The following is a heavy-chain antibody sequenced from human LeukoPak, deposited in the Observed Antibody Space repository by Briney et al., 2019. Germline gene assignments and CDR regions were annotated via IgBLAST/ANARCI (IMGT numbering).Heavy chain of an antibody. Sequence: PGGSLRLSCAASGFIFTNYAMHWVRQAPGKGLGYVSSISSDGGTTYYADSVKGRFTISRDISKNALYLQMGSLRTEDMAVYYCARGGSLSAYDYWGQGTLVTVSS. V-gene: IGHV3-64*02. J-gene: IGHJ4*02. D-gene: IGHD2/OR15-2a*01. CDR1: GFIFTNYA. CDR2: ISSDGGTT. CDR3: ARGGSLSAYDY.